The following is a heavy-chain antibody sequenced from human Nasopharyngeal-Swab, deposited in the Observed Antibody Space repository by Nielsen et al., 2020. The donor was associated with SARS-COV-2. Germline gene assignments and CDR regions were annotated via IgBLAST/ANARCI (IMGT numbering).Heavy chain of an antibody. V-gene: IGHV5-10-1*01. J-gene: IGHJ3*02. D-gene: IGHD2-2*02. CDR3: ASHCSSTSCYRANAFDI. CDR1: GYSFTSYW. Sequence: KVSCKGSGYSFTSYWISWVRQMPGKGLEWMGRIDPSDSYTNYSPSFQGHVTISADKSISTAYLQWSSLKASDTAMYYCASHCSSTSCYRANAFDIWGQGTMVTVSP. CDR2: IDPSDSYT.